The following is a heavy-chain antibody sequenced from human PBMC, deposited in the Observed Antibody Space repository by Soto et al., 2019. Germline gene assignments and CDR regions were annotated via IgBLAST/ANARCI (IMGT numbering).Heavy chain of an antibody. D-gene: IGHD2-2*02. CDR1: GYTFTSYY. CDR3: ARIMRDAVGVPDAIYYFDP. Sequence: ASVKVSCKASGYTFTSYYMHWVRQAPGQGLEWMGIINPSGGSTSYAQKFQGRVIISKDTSKSQVVLTMTNMDPVDTATFYCARIMRDAVGVPDAIYYFDPWGQGTQVTVSS. J-gene: IGHJ5*02. V-gene: IGHV1-46*01. CDR2: INPSGGST.